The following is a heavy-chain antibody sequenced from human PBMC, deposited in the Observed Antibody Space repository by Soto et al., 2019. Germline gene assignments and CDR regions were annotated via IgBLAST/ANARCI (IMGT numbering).Heavy chain of an antibody. Sequence: GGSLRLSCAASGFTFSSYSMNWVRQAPGKGLEWVSYISSSSSTIYYADSVKGRFTISRDNAKNSLYLQMNSLRAEDTAVYYCERELELRLDYYYMDVWGKGTTVTVSS. D-gene: IGHD1-7*01. J-gene: IGHJ6*03. CDR2: ISSSSSTI. CDR1: GFTFSSYS. V-gene: IGHV3-48*01. CDR3: ERELELRLDYYYMDV.